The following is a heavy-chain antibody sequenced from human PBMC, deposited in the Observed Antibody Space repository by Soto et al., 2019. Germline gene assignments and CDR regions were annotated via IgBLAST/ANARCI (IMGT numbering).Heavy chain of an antibody. CDR1: SYSISSGFF. V-gene: IGHV4-38-2*02. Sequence: SETLSLTCVVSSYSISSGFFWAWIRQPPGKGLEWVGSIYHTGDTHYNPSLRSQVSMSVDTSKNHFSLRLTYLTAADTAVYFCARDTNSLDRWGQGILVTAS. CDR2: IYHTGDT. J-gene: IGHJ5*02. D-gene: IGHD2-8*01. CDR3: ARDTNSLDR.